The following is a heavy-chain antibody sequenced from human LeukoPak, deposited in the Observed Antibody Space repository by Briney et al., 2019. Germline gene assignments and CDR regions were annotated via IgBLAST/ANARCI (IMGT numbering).Heavy chain of an antibody. CDR2: IKQDGSQR. Sequence: GGSLRLSCTASGFTFSDYWMPWVRQAPGKGPEWVAIIKQDGSQRYYVDSVRGRFTISRDNAKNSLFLQMNGLRAEDTAVYYCARRGGSSSRRSLIDYWGQGTLVTVSS. V-gene: IGHV3-7*01. CDR3: ARRGGSSSRRSLIDY. J-gene: IGHJ4*02. CDR1: GFTFSDYW. D-gene: IGHD6-6*01.